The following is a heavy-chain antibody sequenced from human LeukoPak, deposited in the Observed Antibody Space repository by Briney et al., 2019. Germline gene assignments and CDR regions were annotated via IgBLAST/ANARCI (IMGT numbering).Heavy chain of an antibody. CDR3: ARGVQLQVYYYYYGMDV. CDR1: GYTFTGYY. J-gene: IGHJ6*02. Sequence: GASVKVSCKASGYTFTGYYMHWVRQAPGQGLEWMGWINPNSGGTNYAQKFQGRVTMTRDTSISTAYMELSRLRSDDTAVYYCARGVQLQVYYYYYGMDVWGQGTTVTVSS. D-gene: IGHD4-11*01. CDR2: INPNSGGT. V-gene: IGHV1-2*02.